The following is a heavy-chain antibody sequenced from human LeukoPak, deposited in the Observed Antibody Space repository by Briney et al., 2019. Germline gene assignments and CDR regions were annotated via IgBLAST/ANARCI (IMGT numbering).Heavy chain of an antibody. CDR1: GYTFNAYG. CDR2: INPDSGGT. D-gene: IGHD2-21*02. Sequence: ASVKVSCKASGYTFNAYGMHWVRQAPGQGLQWMGWINPDSGGTNYAQKFRGRVTISRDTSISTAYMELSSLRSDDTGVYYCTRGPVTGAFDMWGQGTMVTVSS. CDR3: TRGPVTGAFDM. J-gene: IGHJ3*02. V-gene: IGHV1-2*02.